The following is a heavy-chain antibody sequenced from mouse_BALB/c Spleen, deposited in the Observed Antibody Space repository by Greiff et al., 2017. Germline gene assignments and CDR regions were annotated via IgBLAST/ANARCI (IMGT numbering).Heavy chain of an antibody. J-gene: IGHJ2*01. Sequence: VQLQQSGPELVKPGASVKMSCKASGYTFTDYYMDWVKQSHGESLEWIGRVNPYNGGTSYNQKFKGKATLTVDKSSSTAYMELNSLTSEDSAVYYCGRGRGNTDYWGQGTTLTVSS. CDR2: VNPYNGGT. V-gene: IGHV1-19*01. CDR3: GRGRGNTDY. D-gene: IGHD2-1*01. CDR1: GYTFTDYY.